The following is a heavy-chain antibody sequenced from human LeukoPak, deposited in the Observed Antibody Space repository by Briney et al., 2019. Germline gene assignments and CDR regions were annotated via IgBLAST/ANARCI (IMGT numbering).Heavy chain of an antibody. J-gene: IGHJ5*02. CDR1: GFIFNNYG. CDR3: AKRWFGDR. CDR2: ISSSGGDT. Sequence: GRSLRLSCAASGFIFNNYGMQWVRQTPGKGLEWVSVISSSGGDTYYADSVKSRFTISRDNSKNTLYLQMNSLRAEDTAVYYCAKRWFGDRWGQGTLVTVPS. V-gene: IGHV3-23*01. D-gene: IGHD3-10*01.